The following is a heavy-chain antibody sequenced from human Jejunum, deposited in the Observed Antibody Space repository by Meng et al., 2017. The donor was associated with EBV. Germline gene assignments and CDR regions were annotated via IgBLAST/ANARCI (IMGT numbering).Heavy chain of an antibody. J-gene: IGHJ4*02. V-gene: IGHV6-1*01. CDR2: TYYRSKWYN. D-gene: IGHD1-1*01. CDR1: GDIVSSNSAA. Sequence: QAPLPQSGPSLGKPSQTLSPHCCISGDIVSSNSAAWNWIRQSPSRGLEWLGRTYYRSKWYNDYAQSVKSRLTINPDTSQNQFSLQLNSVTPEDTAVYFCARETTGGYYFDYWGQGTLVTVSS. CDR3: ARETTGGYYFDY.